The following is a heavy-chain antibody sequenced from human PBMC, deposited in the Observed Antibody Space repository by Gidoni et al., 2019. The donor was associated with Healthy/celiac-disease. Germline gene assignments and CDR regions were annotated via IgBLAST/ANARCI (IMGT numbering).Heavy chain of an antibody. CDR3: AKDHLRYSSSWYGWFDP. Sequence: EVQLLESGGGLVQPGGSLRLSCAASGFTFSSYAMSWVRQAPGKGLEWVAAISGSGGSTDYADSVKGRFTISRDNSKNTLYLQMNSLRAEDTAVYYCAKDHLRYSSSWYGWFDPWGQGTLVTVSS. V-gene: IGHV3-23*01. D-gene: IGHD6-13*01. J-gene: IGHJ5*02. CDR2: ISGSGGST. CDR1: GFTFSSYA.